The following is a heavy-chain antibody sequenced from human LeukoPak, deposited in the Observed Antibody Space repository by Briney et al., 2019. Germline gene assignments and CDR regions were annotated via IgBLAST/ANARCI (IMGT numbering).Heavy chain of an antibody. CDR3: AREGILPHCSSTSCYIDAFDI. D-gene: IGHD2-2*02. Sequence: PGGSLRLSCAASGFTFSSYWMSWVRQAPGKGLEWVANIKQDGSEKYYVDSVKGRFTISRDNAKNSLYLQMNSLRAEDTAVYYCAREGILPHCSSTSCYIDAFDIWGQGTMVTVSS. J-gene: IGHJ3*02. CDR1: GFTFSSYW. V-gene: IGHV3-7*01. CDR2: IKQDGSEK.